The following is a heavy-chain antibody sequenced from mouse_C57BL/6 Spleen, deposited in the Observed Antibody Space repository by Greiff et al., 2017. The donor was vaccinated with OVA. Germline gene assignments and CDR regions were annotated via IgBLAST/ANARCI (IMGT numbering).Heavy chain of an antibody. J-gene: IGHJ1*03. CDR1: GYTFTSYW. V-gene: IGHV1-64*01. CDR3: ARDYGGRKWYFDV. Sequence: QVQLQQPGAELVKPGASVKLSCKASGYTFTSYWMHWVKQRPGQGLEWIGMIHPNSGSTNYNEKFKSKATLTVDKSSSTAYMQLSSLTSEDSAVYYCARDYGGRKWYFDVWGTGTTVTVSS. D-gene: IGHD1-1*01. CDR2: IHPNSGST.